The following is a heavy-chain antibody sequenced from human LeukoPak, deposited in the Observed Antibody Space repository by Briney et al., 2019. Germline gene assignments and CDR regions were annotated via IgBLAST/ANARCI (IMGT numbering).Heavy chain of an antibody. CDR2: INHSGST. J-gene: IGHJ4*02. D-gene: IGHD4-17*01. CDR3: ARGSDYGDYYDY. V-gene: IGHV4-34*01. CDR1: GGSFSGYY. Sequence: SETLSLTCAVYGGSFSGYYWSWIRQPPGKGLEWIGEINHSGSTNYNPSLKSRVTISVDTSKNQLSLKLSSVTAADTAVYYCARGSDYGDYYDYWGQGTLVTVSS.